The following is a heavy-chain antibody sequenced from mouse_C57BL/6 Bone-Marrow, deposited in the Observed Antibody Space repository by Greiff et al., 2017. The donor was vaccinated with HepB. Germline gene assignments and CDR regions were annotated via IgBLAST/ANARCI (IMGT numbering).Heavy chain of an antibody. CDR2: IDPSDSYT. Sequence: QVQLQQPGAELVMPGASVKLSCKASGYTFTSYWMHWVKQRPGQGLEWIGEIDPSDSYTNYNQKFKGKSTLTEDKSSSTAYRQLSSLTSEDSAVYYCARRYYYGSRRYFDVWGTGTTVTVSS. J-gene: IGHJ1*03. V-gene: IGHV1-69*01. CDR3: ARRYYYGSRRYFDV. CDR1: GYTFTSYW. D-gene: IGHD1-1*01.